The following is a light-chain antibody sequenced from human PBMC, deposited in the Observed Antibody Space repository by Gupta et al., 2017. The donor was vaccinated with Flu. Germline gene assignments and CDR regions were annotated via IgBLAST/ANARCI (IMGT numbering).Light chain of an antibody. V-gene: IGLV2-11*02. J-gene: IGLJ3*02. Sequence: FIIAGKGTGSEVGEENFVWCDRINTGKAPTVVIYDVSKRPYWIPDGFSGSRCGSTASLTISERQAEEEGDYYCCSYAGRVSLLFGGGTKLTVL. CDR3: CSYAGRVSLL. CDR1: GSEVGEENF. CDR2: DVS.